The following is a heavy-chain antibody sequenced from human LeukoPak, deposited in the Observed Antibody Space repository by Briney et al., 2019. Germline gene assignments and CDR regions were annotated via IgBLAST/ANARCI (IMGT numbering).Heavy chain of an antibody. CDR2: ISWNSGSI. J-gene: IGHJ4*02. D-gene: IGHD5-24*01. V-gene: IGHV3-9*01. CDR3: AEARDGYKDY. Sequence: GRSLRLSCAASGFTFDDYAMHWVRQAPGKGLEWVSGISWNSGSIGYADSVKGRFTISRDNAKNSLYLQMNSLRAEDTALYYCAEARDGYKDYWGQGTLVTVSS. CDR1: GFTFDDYA.